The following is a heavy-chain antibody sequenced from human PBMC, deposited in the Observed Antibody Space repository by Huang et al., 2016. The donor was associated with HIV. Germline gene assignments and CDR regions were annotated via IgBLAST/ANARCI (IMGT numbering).Heavy chain of an antibody. CDR2: GANDVKEK. Sequence: QGQLVESGGGVVQPGRYLRLSCAASGFSFTSYGMQWVRQVRGKGLDWVLFGANDVKEKYSADSVKGRVTISSDNCKNTLYLQMNSLRTGDTAVYFCLPAGHVSHYYYRDVWGKGTTVIVSS. CDR1: GFSFTSYG. CDR3: LPAGHVSHYYYRDV. V-gene: IGHV3-30*03. J-gene: IGHJ6*03.